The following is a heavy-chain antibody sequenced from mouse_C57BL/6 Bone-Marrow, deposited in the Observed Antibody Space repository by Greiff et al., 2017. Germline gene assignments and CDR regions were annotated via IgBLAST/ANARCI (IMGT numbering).Heavy chain of an antibody. CDR2: ISNGGGST. CDR3: ARHRDGNYFDY. D-gene: IGHD2-1*01. J-gene: IGHJ2*01. CDR1: GFTFSDYY. V-gene: IGHV5-12*01. Sequence: EVKLVESGGGLVQPGGSLKLSCAASGFTFSDYYMYWVRQTPEKRLEWVAYISNGGGSTYYPDTVKGRFTISRDNAKNTLYLQMSRLKSEDTAMYYCARHRDGNYFDYWGQGTTLTVSS.